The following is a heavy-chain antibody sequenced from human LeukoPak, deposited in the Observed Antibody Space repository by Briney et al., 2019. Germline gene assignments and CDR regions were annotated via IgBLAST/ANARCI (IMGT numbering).Heavy chain of an antibody. Sequence: GSSVTVSCQSSGYIFNNYFMHWVRQPPGQGLEGMGLINPKRAETSYAQKIQGRVTMTRDTSISTASMELSSLRSDDTAVYYCATSTKYSISWGAFDIWGQGTMVTVSS. V-gene: IGHV1-2*02. CDR1: GYIFNNYF. CDR3: ATSTKYSISWGAFDI. CDR2: INPKRAET. J-gene: IGHJ3*02. D-gene: IGHD6-13*01.